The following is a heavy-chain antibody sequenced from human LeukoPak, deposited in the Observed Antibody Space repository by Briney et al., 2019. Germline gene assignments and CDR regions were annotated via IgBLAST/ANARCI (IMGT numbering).Heavy chain of an antibody. Sequence: GSLRLSCAASGLTFSSYAMSWVGQAPGKGLEWVSSFSGSGGSTYYADSVKGRFTISRDNSKNMLNLQMNSLRAEGTAVYYCAGGRRHLVHGPLDYWGQGTLVTVSS. CDR1: GLTFSSYA. CDR2: FSGSGGST. CDR3: AGGRRHLVHGPLDY. D-gene: IGHD6-13*01. V-gene: IGHV3-23*01. J-gene: IGHJ4*02.